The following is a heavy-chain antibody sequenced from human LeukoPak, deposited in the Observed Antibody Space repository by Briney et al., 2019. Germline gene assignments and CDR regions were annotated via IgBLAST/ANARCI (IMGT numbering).Heavy chain of an antibody. D-gene: IGHD2-15*01. V-gene: IGHV5-51*01. CDR1: GYSFTTYW. CDR3: ARARYCSGGSCYAEY. CDR2: IYPGDSDT. Sequence: GESLKISCKGSGYSFTTYWIGWVRQMPGKGLEWMGIIYPGDSDTRYSPSFQGQVAISVDKSISTAYLQWSSLKASDTAMYYCARARYCSGGSCYAEYWGQGTLVTVSS. J-gene: IGHJ4*02.